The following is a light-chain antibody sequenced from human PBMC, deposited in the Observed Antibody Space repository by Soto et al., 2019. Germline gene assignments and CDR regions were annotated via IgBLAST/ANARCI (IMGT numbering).Light chain of an antibody. CDR2: LNSDGRH. V-gene: IGLV4-69*01. CDR1: TEYRSYS. CDR3: QTWGIGIQEV. Sequence: QLVLTQPPSASASLGASVKLTCTLTTEYRSYSIAWHQLQPEKGPRFLMKLNSDGRHYKGDGIPDRFSGSSSGAERYLTISRLQSDDEADYYCQTWGIGIQEVFGGGTQLTVL. J-gene: IGLJ7*01.